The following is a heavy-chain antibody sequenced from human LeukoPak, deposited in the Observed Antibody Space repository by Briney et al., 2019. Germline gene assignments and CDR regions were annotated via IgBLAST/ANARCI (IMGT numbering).Heavy chain of an antibody. CDR3: AGLGSGWYSIFDY. CDR1: GGSISSYY. CDR2: IYYSGST. J-gene: IGHJ4*02. D-gene: IGHD6-19*01. V-gene: IGHV4-59*08. Sequence: PSETLSLTCTVSGGSISSYYWSWIRQPPGKGLEWIGYIYYSGSTNYNPSLKSRVTISVDTSKNQFSLKLSSVTAADTAVYYCAGLGSGWYSIFDYWGQGTLVTVSS.